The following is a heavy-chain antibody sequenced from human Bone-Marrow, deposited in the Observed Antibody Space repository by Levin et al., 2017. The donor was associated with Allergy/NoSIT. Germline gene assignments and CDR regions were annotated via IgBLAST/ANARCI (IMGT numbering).Heavy chain of an antibody. CDR3: ARDGYSSKWSVT. Sequence: ASVKVSCAAFGLTVSTNYMTWVRQAPGKGLEWVSIIYSGGSTYYADSVKGRFTISRDNSKNSVYLQMNSLRAEDTAVYYCARDGYSSKWSVTWGQGTLVTVSS. J-gene: IGHJ4*02. CDR2: IYSGGST. D-gene: IGHD6-19*01. V-gene: IGHV3-53*01. CDR1: GLTVSTNY.